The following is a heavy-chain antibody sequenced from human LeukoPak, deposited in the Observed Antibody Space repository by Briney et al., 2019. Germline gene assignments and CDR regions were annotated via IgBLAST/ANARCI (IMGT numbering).Heavy chain of an antibody. D-gene: IGHD5-12*01. V-gene: IGHV3-30*04. Sequence: PGRSLRLSCAASGFTFSSYAMHWVRQAPGKGLEWVAVISYDGSNKYYADSVKGRFTISRDNSKNTVSLQMNSLRAEDTAVYYCARSGSMVPWFWGQGTLVTVSS. CDR1: GFTFSSYA. CDR2: ISYDGSNK. J-gene: IGHJ4*02. CDR3: ARSGSMVPWF.